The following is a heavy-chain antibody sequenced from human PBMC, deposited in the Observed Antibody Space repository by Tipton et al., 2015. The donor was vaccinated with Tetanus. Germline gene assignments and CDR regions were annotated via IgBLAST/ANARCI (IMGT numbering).Heavy chain of an antibody. CDR1: GGSFSGYY. CDR2: INHSGST. V-gene: IGHV4-34*01. Sequence: LRLSCAVYGGSFSGYYWSWIRQPPGKGLEWIGEINHSGSTNYNPSLKSRVTISVDTSKNQFSLKLSSVTAADTAVYYCARSIAARRDYWGQGALVTVSS. D-gene: IGHD6-6*01. CDR3: ARSIAARRDY. J-gene: IGHJ4*02.